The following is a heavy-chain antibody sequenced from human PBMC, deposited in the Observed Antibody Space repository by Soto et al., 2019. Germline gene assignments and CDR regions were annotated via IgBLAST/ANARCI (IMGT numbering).Heavy chain of an antibody. D-gene: IGHD2-21*02. CDR2: IYHSGST. V-gene: IGHV4-4*02. Sequence: QVQLQESGPGLVKPSGTLSLTCAVSGGSISSSNWWSWVRQPPGKGLEWIGEIYHSGSTNYNPSLKSRGTISVDKSKNQFSLKLSSVTAADTAVYYCARDVAYCGGDCYSRWFDPWGQGTLVTVSS. CDR3: ARDVAYCGGDCYSRWFDP. CDR1: GGSISSSNW. J-gene: IGHJ5*02.